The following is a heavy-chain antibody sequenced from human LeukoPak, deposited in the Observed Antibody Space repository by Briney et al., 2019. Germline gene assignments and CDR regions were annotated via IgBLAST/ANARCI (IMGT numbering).Heavy chain of an antibody. CDR2: ISGSYSTI. Sequence: GGSLRLSCAASGFTFSSYSMNWVRQAPGKGLEWVSYISGSYSTIYYADSVKGRFTVSRDNAKNTLYLQMNSLRAEDTAVYYCAKSGYWGQGTLVTVSS. D-gene: IGHD6-25*01. J-gene: IGHJ4*02. V-gene: IGHV3-48*01. CDR1: GFTFSSYS. CDR3: AKSGY.